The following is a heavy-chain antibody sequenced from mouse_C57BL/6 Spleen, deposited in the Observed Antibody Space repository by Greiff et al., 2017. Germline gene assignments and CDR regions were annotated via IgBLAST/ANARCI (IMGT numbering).Heavy chain of an antibody. D-gene: IGHD2-4*01. J-gene: IGHJ4*01. Sequence: EVQLQESGGGLVKPGGSLKLSCAASGFTFSSYAMSWVRQTPEKRLEWVATISDGGSYTYYPDNVKGRFTISRDNAKNNLYLQMSHLKSEDTAMYYCARRDYDYAMDYWGQGTSVTVSS. CDR3: ARRDYDYAMDY. CDR2: ISDGGSYT. CDR1: GFTFSSYA. V-gene: IGHV5-4*01.